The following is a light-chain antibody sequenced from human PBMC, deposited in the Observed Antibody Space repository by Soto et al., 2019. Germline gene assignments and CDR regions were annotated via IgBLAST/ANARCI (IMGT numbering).Light chain of an antibody. CDR1: QSVSSNY. CDR2: GAS. Sequence: PGERVTLSCRASQSVSSNYLTWYQQKPGQAPRLLIYGASTRATSIPARFSGSGSGTDFTLTTSSLQPEDFGAYFCQQDYNLPLTFGGGTKVEIK. CDR3: QQDYNLPLT. J-gene: IGKJ4*01. V-gene: IGKV3D-7*01.